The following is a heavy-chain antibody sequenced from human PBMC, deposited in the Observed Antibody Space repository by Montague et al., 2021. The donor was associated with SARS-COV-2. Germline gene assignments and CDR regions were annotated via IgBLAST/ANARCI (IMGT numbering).Heavy chain of an antibody. D-gene: IGHD4-23*01. CDR3: AKDGSVASTGYFDS. Sequence: SLRLSCAASGFTFSDYAMAWVRQAPGKGLEWVSILSTTGGSTHYADSVKGRFIISRDNSKNALYLQMNSLRAEDTARYYCAKDGSVASTGYFDSWGQGTLVTVSS. V-gene: IGHV3-23*01. CDR2: LSTTGGST. J-gene: IGHJ4*02. CDR1: GFTFSDYA.